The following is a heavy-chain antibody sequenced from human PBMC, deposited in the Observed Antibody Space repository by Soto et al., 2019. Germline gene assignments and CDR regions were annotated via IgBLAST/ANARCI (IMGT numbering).Heavy chain of an antibody. Sequence: GGSQTLSGAASGFTFSCSAIRWERQAPEKGLEWVSAISGSGGSTYYADSVKGRFTISRDNSKNTLYLQMNGLRAEDTAVYYCANSDSGDCLSSYCFDYWGEGTLVTVSS. CDR3: ANSDSGDCLSSYCFDY. CDR2: ISGSGGST. V-gene: IGHV3-23*01. J-gene: IGHJ4*02. D-gene: IGHD4-17*01. CDR1: GFTFSCSA.